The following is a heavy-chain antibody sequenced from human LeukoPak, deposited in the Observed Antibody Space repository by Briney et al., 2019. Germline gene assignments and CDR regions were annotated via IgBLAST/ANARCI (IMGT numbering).Heavy chain of an antibody. Sequence: ASVKVSCKASGGTFRRFTISWVRQAPGQGFEWMGGITPIFGTANFAQKFQGRVSITADESTSTAFMELSSLRSEDTAVYYCAREWGLESSGYYYAYWGQGTPVTVSS. J-gene: IGHJ4*02. CDR3: AREWGLESSGYYYAY. CDR1: GGTFRRFT. V-gene: IGHV1-69*01. CDR2: ITPIFGTA. D-gene: IGHD3-22*01.